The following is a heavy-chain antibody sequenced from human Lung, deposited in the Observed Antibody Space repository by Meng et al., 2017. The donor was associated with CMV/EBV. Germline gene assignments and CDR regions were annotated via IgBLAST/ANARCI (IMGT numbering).Heavy chain of an antibody. CDR1: GGSISSSSYY. Sequence: CTVSGGSISSSSYYWGWIRQPPGKGLEWIGSIYYSGSTYYNPSLKSRVTISVDTSKNQFSLKLSSVTAADTAVYYCFWRDYYYGMDVWGQGTMVPSP. J-gene: IGHJ6*02. V-gene: IGHV4-39*07. CDR2: IYYSGST. CDR3: FWRDYYYGMDV.